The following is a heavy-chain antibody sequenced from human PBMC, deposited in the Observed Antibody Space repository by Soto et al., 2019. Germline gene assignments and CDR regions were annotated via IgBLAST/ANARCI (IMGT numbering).Heavy chain of an antibody. J-gene: IGHJ4*02. CDR1: GGSINRYY. V-gene: IGHV4-59*01. D-gene: IGHD6-13*01. Sequence: SETLSLTCTVSGGSINRYYWIWIRQPPGKGLEWIGYIYYSGSTNFNPSLKSRVTISVDTSKNQLSLKLSSVTAADTAVYYCARGSAAGTKSPFDYWGQGTLVTVSS. CDR2: IYYSGST. CDR3: ARGSAAGTKSPFDY.